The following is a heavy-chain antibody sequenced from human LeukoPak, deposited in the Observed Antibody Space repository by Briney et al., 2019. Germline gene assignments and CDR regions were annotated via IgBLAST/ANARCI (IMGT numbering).Heavy chain of an antibody. CDR1: GGSFSGYY. V-gene: IGHV4-34*01. J-gene: IGHJ4*02. CDR3: ARRPDY. CDR2: INHSGST. Sequence: SETLSLTCTVYGGSFSGYYWTWIRQSPGKGLEWIGEINHSGSTNYNPSLKSRVTISVDTSKNQFSLKLSSVTAADTAVYYCARRPDYWGQGTLVTVSS.